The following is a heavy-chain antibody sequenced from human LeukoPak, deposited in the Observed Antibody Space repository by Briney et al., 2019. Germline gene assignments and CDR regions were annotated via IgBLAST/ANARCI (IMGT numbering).Heavy chain of an antibody. CDR3: ARDPRVYSGSYSYYYYYGMDV. CDR2: IYYSGST. V-gene: IGHV4-38-2*02. Sequence: SETLSLTCTVSGYSISSGYYWGWIRQPPGKGLEWIGSIYYSGSTYYNPSLKSRVTISVDTSKNQFSLKLSSVTAADTAVYYCARDPRVYSGSYSYYYYYGMDVWAKGPRSPSP. J-gene: IGHJ6*02. D-gene: IGHD1-26*01. CDR1: GYSISSGYY.